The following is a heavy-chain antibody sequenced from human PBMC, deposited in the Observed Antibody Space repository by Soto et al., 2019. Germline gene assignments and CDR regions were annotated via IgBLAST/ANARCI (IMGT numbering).Heavy chain of an antibody. J-gene: IGHJ4*02. CDR1: GFTFDDYA. V-gene: IGHV3-9*01. CDR2: ISWNSGSI. CDR3: AKDSSGYVY. Sequence: PGGSLRLSCAASGFTFDDYAMHWVRQAPGKGLEWVSGISWNSGSIGYADSVKGRFTISRDNAKNSLYLQMNSLRAEDTALYYCAKDSSGYVYWGQGTLVTVS. D-gene: IGHD3-22*01.